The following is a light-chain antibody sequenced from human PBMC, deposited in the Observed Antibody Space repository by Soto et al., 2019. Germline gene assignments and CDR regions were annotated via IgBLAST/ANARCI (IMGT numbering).Light chain of an antibody. Sequence: ELVMTQSPATLSVSPGERATLSCRASQSVSSNLAWFQQKPGQAPRLLIFGASTRATDIPARFSGSGSGTEFTLTISSLQSEDFAVYYCQQYNNWPPVTFGQGTRLEIK. J-gene: IGKJ5*01. V-gene: IGKV3-15*01. CDR3: QQYNNWPPVT. CDR2: GAS. CDR1: QSVSSN.